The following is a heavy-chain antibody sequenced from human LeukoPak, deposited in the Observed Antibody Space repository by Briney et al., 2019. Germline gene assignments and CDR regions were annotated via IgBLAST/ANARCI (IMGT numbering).Heavy chain of an antibody. D-gene: IGHD6-13*01. CDR2: ISYDGSNK. CDR3: AKRLGPSIAAADLDY. Sequence: GGSLRLSCAASGSTFSSYGMSWVRQAPGKGLEWVAVISYDGSNKYYADSVKGRFTISRDNSKNTLYLQMNSLRAEDTAVYYCAKRLGPSIAAADLDYWGQGTLVTVSS. CDR1: GSTFSSYG. V-gene: IGHV3-30*18. J-gene: IGHJ4*02.